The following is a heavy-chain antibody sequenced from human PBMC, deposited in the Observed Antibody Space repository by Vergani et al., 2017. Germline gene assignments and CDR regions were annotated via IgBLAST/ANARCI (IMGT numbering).Heavy chain of an antibody. J-gene: IGHJ4*03. CDR2: INNDEHT. CDR1: GESFSSFY. CDR3: AVRPRVNLVGGEIVTKRTFDY. Sequence: QVQLQQWGAGVVKPSGTLSLTCAVFGESFSSFYWSWIRQPPGKGLEWIVEINNDEHTNYNPSLGSRVTVSRDTAMNQFSLKLLSVTAADTAMYYCAVRPRVNLVGGEIVTKRTFDYWSQGSLVTVSS. V-gene: IGHV4-34*02. D-gene: IGHD3-10*01.